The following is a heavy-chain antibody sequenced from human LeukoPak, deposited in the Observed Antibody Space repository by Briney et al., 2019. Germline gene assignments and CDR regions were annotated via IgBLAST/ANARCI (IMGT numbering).Heavy chain of an antibody. CDR2: ISAYNGNT. V-gene: IGHV1-18*01. CDR3: ARVDYYDSSGHYADY. D-gene: IGHD3-22*01. Sequence: GASVKVSCKASGYTFTSYGISWVRQAPGQGLEWMGWISAYNGNTNYAQKLQGRVTMTTDTSTSTAYMELRSLRSDDTAVYYCARVDYYDSSGHYADYWGQGTLVTVSS. CDR1: GYTFTSYG. J-gene: IGHJ4*02.